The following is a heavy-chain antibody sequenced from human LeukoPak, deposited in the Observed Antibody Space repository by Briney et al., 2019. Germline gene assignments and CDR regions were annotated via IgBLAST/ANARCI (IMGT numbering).Heavy chain of an antibody. J-gene: IGHJ6*02. V-gene: IGHV3-21*01. CDR2: ISSSSSYR. D-gene: IGHD1-26*01. Sequence: PGGSLRLSCGASGFTFSSYNMNWVRQAPGKGLEGVASISSSSSYRHYGDSVKGRITISRDNAKNSLYLQMNSLRAEDAAVYYCASSSGSYYYYGMDVWGQGTTVTVSS. CDR1: GFTFSSYN. CDR3: ASSSGSYYYYGMDV.